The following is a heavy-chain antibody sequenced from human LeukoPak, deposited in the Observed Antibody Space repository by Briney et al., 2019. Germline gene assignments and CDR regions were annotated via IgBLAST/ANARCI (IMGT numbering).Heavy chain of an antibody. CDR2: INHSGST. CDR3: ARGIATGQRRSYYMDV. CDR1: GLSFSGYY. D-gene: IGHD6-25*01. Sequence: PSETLSLTCAVYGLSFSGYYWSWLRQPPRKGLEWFGEINHSGSTNYNPSLKSRVTISVDTSKNQFSLKLSSVTAADAAVYYCARGIATGQRRSYYMDVWGKGTTVTVSS. V-gene: IGHV4-34*01. J-gene: IGHJ6*03.